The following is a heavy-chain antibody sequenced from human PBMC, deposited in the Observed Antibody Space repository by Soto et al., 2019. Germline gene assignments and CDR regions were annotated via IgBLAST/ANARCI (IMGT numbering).Heavy chain of an antibody. Sequence: EASVKVSCTASGYTFTSYAMHWVRQAPGQRLEWMGWINAGNGNTKYSQKFQGRVTITRDTSASTAYMELSSLRSEDTAVYYCARDWQSLRSYYFDYWGQGTLVTV. CDR2: INAGNGNT. J-gene: IGHJ4*02. CDR3: ARDWQSLRSYYFDY. D-gene: IGHD6-19*01. CDR1: GYTFTSYA. V-gene: IGHV1-3*01.